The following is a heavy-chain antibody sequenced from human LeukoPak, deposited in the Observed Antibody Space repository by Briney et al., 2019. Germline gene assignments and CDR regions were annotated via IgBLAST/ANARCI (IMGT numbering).Heavy chain of an antibody. J-gene: IGHJ4*02. V-gene: IGHV5-51*01. CDR2: IYPGDSDT. CDR1: GYSFTSYW. Sequence: GESLKISCKGSGYSFTSYWIGWVRQMPGKGLEWMGIIYPGDSDTRYSPSFQGQVSISADKSISTAYLQWSSLKASDIAMYYCVRIRGLGYYDTSGYYIDYWGQGTLVTVSS. D-gene: IGHD3-22*01. CDR3: VRIRGLGYYDTSGYYIDY.